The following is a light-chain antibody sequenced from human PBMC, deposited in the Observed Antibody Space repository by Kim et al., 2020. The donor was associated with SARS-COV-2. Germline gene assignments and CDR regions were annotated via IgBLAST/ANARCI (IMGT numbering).Light chain of an antibody. V-gene: IGKV1-6*01. Sequence: AIQMTQSPFSLSASIGDRVTITCRASQDIGTGLAWYQQIPGKAPKLLIYGASTLHSGVPSRFSGSGSGTDFTLTISGLQPEDFATYDCQQEYIFAGRFGPGTKVDIK. CDR2: GAS. CDR3: QQEYIFAGR. CDR1: QDIGTG. J-gene: IGKJ3*01.